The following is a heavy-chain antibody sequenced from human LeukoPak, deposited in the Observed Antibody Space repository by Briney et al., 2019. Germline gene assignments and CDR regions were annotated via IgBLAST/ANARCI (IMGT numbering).Heavy chain of an antibody. V-gene: IGHV3-11*01. D-gene: IGHD3-10*01. Sequence: PGGSLRLSCAASGFTFSDYYMSWIRQAPGKGLEWVSYISSSGSTIYYADSVKGRFTISRDNAKNSLYLQMNSLRAEDTAVYCYAKDRGYYGSGSYIFDYWGQGTLVTVSS. CDR1: GFTFSDYY. CDR3: AKDRGYYGSGSYIFDY. CDR2: ISSSGSTI. J-gene: IGHJ4*02.